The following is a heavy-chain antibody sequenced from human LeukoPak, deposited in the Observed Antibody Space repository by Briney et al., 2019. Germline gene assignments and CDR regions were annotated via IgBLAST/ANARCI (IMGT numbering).Heavy chain of an antibody. CDR2: MNPNSGNT. J-gene: IGHJ4*02. CDR1: GYTFTSYD. Sequence: ASVKVSCKASGYTFTSYDINWVRQATGQGLEWMGWMNPNSGNTGYAQKFRGRVTMTRNTSISTAYMELSSLRSEDTAVYYCARGLEEGLTFDYWGQGTLVTVSS. D-gene: IGHD2-21*01. CDR3: ARGLEEGLTFDY. V-gene: IGHV1-8*01.